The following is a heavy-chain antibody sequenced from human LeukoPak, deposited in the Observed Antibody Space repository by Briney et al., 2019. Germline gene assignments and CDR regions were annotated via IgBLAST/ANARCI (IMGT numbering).Heavy chain of an antibody. D-gene: IGHD3-3*01. Sequence: SGGSLRLSCAASGFAFSSYWMHWVRQPPGKGLVWVSRVNTDGSSTSYADSVKGRFTISRDNAKNTLYLQMNSLRAEDTAVYYCARVLYDFWRGYSPAGFWGQGTLVTVSS. CDR3: ARVLYDFWRGYSPAGF. CDR1: GFAFSSYW. J-gene: IGHJ4*02. CDR2: VNTDGSST. V-gene: IGHV3-74*01.